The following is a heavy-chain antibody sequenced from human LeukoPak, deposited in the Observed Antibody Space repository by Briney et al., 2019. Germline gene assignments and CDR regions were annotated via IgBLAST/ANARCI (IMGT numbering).Heavy chain of an antibody. Sequence: GGSLRLSCAASGFTFSGYSMNWVRQAPGKGLEWVSSISSSSSYIYYADSVKGRFTISRDNAKNSLYLQMNSLRAEDTAVYYCARLLDPGYSSSRGYWGQGTLVTVSS. CDR1: GFTFSGYS. CDR2: ISSSSSYI. J-gene: IGHJ4*02. V-gene: IGHV3-21*01. D-gene: IGHD6-13*01. CDR3: ARLLDPGYSSSRGY.